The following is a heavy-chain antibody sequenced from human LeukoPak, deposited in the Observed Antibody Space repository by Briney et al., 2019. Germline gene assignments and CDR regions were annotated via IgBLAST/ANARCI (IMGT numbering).Heavy chain of an antibody. J-gene: IGHJ3*01. CDR1: GFTFSSYR. D-gene: IGHD4-17*01. CDR2: ISSSSSTI. V-gene: IGHV3-48*01. CDR3: AKDPNGDYIGAFDF. Sequence: GGSLRLSCAGSGFTFSSYRMNWVRQAPGKGLEWVSYISSSSSTIYYADSVKGRFTISRDNAKNSLYLQMNSLRAEDTAVYYCAKDPNGDYIGAFDFWGQGTLVTVSS.